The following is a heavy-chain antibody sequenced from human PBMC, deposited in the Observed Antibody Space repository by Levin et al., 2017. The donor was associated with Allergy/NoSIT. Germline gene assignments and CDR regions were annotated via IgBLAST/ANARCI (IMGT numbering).Heavy chain of an antibody. D-gene: IGHD3-3*01. CDR1: GFTFSSYE. V-gene: IGHV3-48*03. J-gene: IGHJ4*02. CDR3: TRQLGNFWSGYNYFDY. Sequence: GGSLRLSCAASGFTFSSYEMNWVRQAPGKGLEWVSYISSSGSTIYYADSVKGRFTISRDNAKNLLYLQMNSLRAEDTAVYYCTRQLGNFWSGYNYFDYWGQGTLVTVSS. CDR2: ISSSGSTI.